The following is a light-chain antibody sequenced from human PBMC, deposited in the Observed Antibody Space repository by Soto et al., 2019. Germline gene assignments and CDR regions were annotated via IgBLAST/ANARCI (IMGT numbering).Light chain of an antibody. J-gene: IGLJ2*01. CDR3: CSYAGSYTP. Sequence: SALTQPRSVSGSPGQSVTISCTGTSSDVGGYNYVSWYQQHPGKAPKLMIYDVSKRPSGVPDRFSGSKSGNTASLTISGLQAEDEADYYCCSYAGSYTPFGGGTKVTVL. CDR2: DVS. V-gene: IGLV2-11*01. CDR1: SSDVGGYNY.